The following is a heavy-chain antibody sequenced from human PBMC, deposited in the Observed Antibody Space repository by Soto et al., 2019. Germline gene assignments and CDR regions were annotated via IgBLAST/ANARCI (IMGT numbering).Heavy chain of an antibody. J-gene: IGHJ4*02. CDR3: ASPTYSYNYTDY. CDR1: GGSLMRSGDC. V-gene: IGHV4-39*01. CDR2: IYYSGST. Sequence: SEDLSLTSTGSGGSLMRSGDCWGWIRQAPGKGLGWIGSIYYSGSTYYNPSLKSRVTISVDTSKNQFSLKLSSVTAADTAVYFFASPTYSYNYTDYIDQEILVSV. D-gene: IGHD5-18*01.